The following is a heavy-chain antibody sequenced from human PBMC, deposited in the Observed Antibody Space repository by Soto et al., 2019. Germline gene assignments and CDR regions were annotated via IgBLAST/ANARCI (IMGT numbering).Heavy chain of an antibody. CDR3: ARDLNSGWHSPYYCDY. Sequence: ASVKVSCKASGYTFTSYGISWVRQAPGQGLEWTGWISAYNGNTNYAQKLQGRVTMTTDTSTSTAYMELRSLRSDDTAVYYCARDLNSGWHSPYYCDYCGQGTLIAVSS. D-gene: IGHD6-19*01. CDR2: ISAYNGNT. J-gene: IGHJ4*02. V-gene: IGHV1-18*04. CDR1: GYTFTSYG.